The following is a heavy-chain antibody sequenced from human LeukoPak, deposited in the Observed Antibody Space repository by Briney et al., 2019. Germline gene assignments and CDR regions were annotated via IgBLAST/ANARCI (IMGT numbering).Heavy chain of an antibody. CDR3: AKLLVTYYYDSSGYADAFDI. Sequence: GGSLRLSCAASGFTFSSYGRHWVRQAPGKGLEWVAFIRYDGSNKYYADSVKGRFTISRDNSKNTLYLQMNSLRAEDTAVYYCAKLLVTYYYDSSGYADAFDIWGQGTMVTVSS. J-gene: IGHJ3*02. V-gene: IGHV3-30*02. D-gene: IGHD3-22*01. CDR1: GFTFSSYG. CDR2: IRYDGSNK.